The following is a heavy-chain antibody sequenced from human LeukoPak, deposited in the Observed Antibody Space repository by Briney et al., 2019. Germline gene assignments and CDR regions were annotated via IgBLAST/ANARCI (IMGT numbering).Heavy chain of an antibody. Sequence: GGSLRLSCAASRFSFSTYAMSWVPQAPGKGLEWFSAISGSGGSTYYADSVKGRFTISRANSKNTLYLQMNSLRAEDTTLYYCAKEGGGVGFDIWGQGTMVTVSS. J-gene: IGHJ3*02. CDR2: ISGSGGST. CDR3: AKEGGGVGFDI. V-gene: IGHV3-23*01. D-gene: IGHD3-16*01. CDR1: RFSFSTYA.